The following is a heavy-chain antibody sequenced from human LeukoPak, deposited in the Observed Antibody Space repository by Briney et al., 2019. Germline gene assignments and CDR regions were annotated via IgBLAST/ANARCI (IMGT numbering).Heavy chain of an antibody. V-gene: IGHV4-59*01. CDR3: ARDGHSGPPGRALNWFDP. Sequence: SETLSLTCTVSGGSISTYYWSWIRQPPGKGLEWIGYIYHSGTSNYNPSLTSRVTMSVDTSKSQFSLSLSSVTSADTAVYYCARDGHSGPPGRALNWFDPWGQGTLVTVSS. D-gene: IGHD5-12*01. J-gene: IGHJ5*02. CDR1: GGSISTYY. CDR2: IYHSGTS.